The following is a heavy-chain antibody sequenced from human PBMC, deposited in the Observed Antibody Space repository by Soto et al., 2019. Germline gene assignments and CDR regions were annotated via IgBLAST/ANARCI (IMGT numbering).Heavy chain of an antibody. V-gene: IGHV1-3*01. J-gene: IGHJ4*02. CDR3: GGNGYDSSGYVY. CDR1: GYTFTSYA. D-gene: IGHD3-22*01. CDR2: INAGNGNT. Sequence: ASVKVSCKASGYTFTSYAMHWVRQAPGQRLEWMGWINAGNGNTKYSQKFQGRVTINRDTSASTAYMELSSLRSEDTAVYYCGGNGYDSSGYVYWGQGTLGTVPS.